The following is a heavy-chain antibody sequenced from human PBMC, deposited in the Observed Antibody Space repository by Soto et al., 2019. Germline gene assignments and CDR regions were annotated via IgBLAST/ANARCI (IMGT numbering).Heavy chain of an antibody. CDR1: GFTVSSNY. D-gene: IGHD1-26*01. CDR3: ASSKWELLIWYY. J-gene: IGHJ4*02. Sequence: GGSLRLSCAASGFTVSSNYMSWVRQAPGKGLEWVSVIYSGGSTYYADSVKGRFTISRDNSKNTLYLQMNSLRAEDTAVYYCASSKWELLIWYYWGQGTLVTVSS. CDR2: IYSGGST. V-gene: IGHV3-53*01.